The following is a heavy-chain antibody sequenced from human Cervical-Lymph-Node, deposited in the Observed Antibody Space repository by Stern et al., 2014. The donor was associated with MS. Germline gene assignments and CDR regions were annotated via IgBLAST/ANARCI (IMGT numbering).Heavy chain of an antibody. CDR1: GLPFSDYT. CDR2: ISGSGTTI. CDR3: ARVTYNYVWGGWGH. Sequence: EDQLVESGGGLVQPGGSLRLSCAASGLPFSDYTMNWVRQAPGTGLEWVSYISGSGTTIYYADSVKGRFTISRDNAKNSLFLQMSSLRDEDTAVYYCARVTYNYVWGGWGHWGQGTLVAVSS. D-gene: IGHD3-16*01. V-gene: IGHV3-48*02. J-gene: IGHJ4*02.